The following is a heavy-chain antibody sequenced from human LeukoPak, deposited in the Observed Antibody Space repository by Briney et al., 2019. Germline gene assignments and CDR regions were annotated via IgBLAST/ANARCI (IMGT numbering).Heavy chain of an antibody. CDR1: GGSFSGYY. CDR3: ARQNYGSAPLRY. CDR2: INHSGST. V-gene: IGHV4-34*01. Sequence: SETLSLTCAVYGGSFSGYYWSWIRQPPGKGLEWIGEINHSGSTNYNPSLKSRVTISVDTSKNQFSLKLTSVTTADTAVYYCARQNYGSAPLRYWGQGTLVTVSS. J-gene: IGHJ4*02. D-gene: IGHD3-10*01.